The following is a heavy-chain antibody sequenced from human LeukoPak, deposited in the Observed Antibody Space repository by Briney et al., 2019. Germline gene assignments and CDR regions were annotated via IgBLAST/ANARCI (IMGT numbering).Heavy chain of an antibody. CDR2: ISNDGNNK. Sequence: PGGSLRLSCAASGFALSSYAMHWVRQAPGKGLEWVALISNDGNNKYHADSVKGRFTISRDNSKKSLYLQMNSLRAEDTALYYCARDLTSGYSSSWYSGMDYWGQGTLVTVSS. CDR1: GFALSSYA. V-gene: IGHV3-30-3*01. J-gene: IGHJ4*02. D-gene: IGHD6-13*01. CDR3: ARDLTSGYSSSWYSGMDY.